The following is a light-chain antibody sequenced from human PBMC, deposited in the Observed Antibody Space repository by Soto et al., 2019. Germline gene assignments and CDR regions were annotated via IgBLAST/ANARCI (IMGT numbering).Light chain of an antibody. Sequence: QTVVTQEPSFSVSPGGTVTLTCGLSSDSVSASHFPSWYQQTPGQAPRTLIYNTNTRSSGVPDRFSGSKSGTSVFLAISGLQSEDEADYYCTAWDDSLSAVVFGGGTKLTVL. CDR3: TAWDDSLSAVV. CDR2: NTN. J-gene: IGLJ2*01. V-gene: IGLV8-61*01. CDR1: SDSVSASHF.